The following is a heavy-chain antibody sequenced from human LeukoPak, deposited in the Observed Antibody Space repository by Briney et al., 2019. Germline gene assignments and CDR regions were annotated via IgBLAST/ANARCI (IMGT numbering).Heavy chain of an antibody. CDR3: ARGGGYDWYYFDY. D-gene: IGHD5-12*01. J-gene: IGHJ4*02. CDR1: GYTFTSYD. Sequence: ASVKVSCKXSGYTFTSYDINWGRQSTGQGPEWMGGMNPNSGNTGYSQKFQGRVNMTRNTSISTAYMELSSLRSEDTAVYYCARGGGYDWYYFDYWGQGTLVTVSS. V-gene: IGHV1-8*01. CDR2: MNPNSGNT.